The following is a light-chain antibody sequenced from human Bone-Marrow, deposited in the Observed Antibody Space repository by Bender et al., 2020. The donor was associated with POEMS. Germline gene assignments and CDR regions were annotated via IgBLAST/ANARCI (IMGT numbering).Light chain of an antibody. CDR2: DDS. CDR1: NVGRKN. Sequence: SYVLTQAPSVSVAPGQAARITCDGHNVGRKNMYWYQQKPGQAPVLVVRDDSERPPGIPERFSGSSSANTATLTISGTQALDEADYYCQVWDSSAGGLFGGGTKLTVL. CDR3: QVWDSSAGGL. J-gene: IGLJ2*01. V-gene: IGLV3-21*02.